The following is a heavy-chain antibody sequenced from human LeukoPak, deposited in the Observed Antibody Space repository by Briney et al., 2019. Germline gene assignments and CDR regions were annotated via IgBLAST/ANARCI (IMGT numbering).Heavy chain of an antibody. Sequence: GGSLRLSCAASGFTFSSYAMHWVRQAPGKGLEWVAVISYDGSNKYYADSVKGRFTISRDNSKNTLYLQMNSLRAEDTAVYYCAKVAVLRFLEWLPPWFQHWGQGTLVTVSS. CDR1: GFTFSSYA. CDR2: ISYDGSNK. CDR3: AKVAVLRFLEWLPPWFQH. V-gene: IGHV3-30-3*01. D-gene: IGHD3-3*01. J-gene: IGHJ1*01.